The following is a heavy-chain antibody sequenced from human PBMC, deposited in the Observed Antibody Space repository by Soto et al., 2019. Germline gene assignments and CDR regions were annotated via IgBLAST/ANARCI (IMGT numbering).Heavy chain of an antibody. D-gene: IGHD1-1*01. CDR2: IWYDGSDK. CDR3: ALSWYSYYFDL. Sequence: GGSLRLSCAASGFTFSSYGMHWVRQAPGKGLKWVAVIWYDGSDKYYADSVKGRFTISRDNSKNTLYLQMNSLGAEDTAVYYCALSWYSYYFDLWGQVTLVTV. V-gene: IGHV3-33*08. CDR1: GFTFSSYG. J-gene: IGHJ4*02.